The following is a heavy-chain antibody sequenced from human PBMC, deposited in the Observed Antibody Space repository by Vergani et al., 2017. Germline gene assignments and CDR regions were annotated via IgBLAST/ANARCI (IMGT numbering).Heavy chain of an antibody. CDR2: INTDGSAA. CDR3: ASHYYDSSGSPDYFDY. D-gene: IGHD3-22*01. CDR1: GFTFRGNW. J-gene: IGHJ4*02. Sequence: EVQLVESGGGLVEPGGSLRLSCAASGFTFRGNWIYWVRQVPGKGLLWVSRINTDGSAASYADSVKGRFTISSDDSKNTVYLKMNSLRAEDTAVYYWASHYYDSSGSPDYFDYWGQGTLVTVSS. V-gene: IGHV3-74*01.